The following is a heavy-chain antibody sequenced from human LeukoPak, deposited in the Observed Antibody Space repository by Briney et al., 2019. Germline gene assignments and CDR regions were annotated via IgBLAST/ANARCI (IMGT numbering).Heavy chain of an antibody. CDR2: ISAYNGNT. Sequence: ASVKVSCKASGYTFTNYGISWVRQAPGQGLEWMGWISAYNGNTNYAQKLQGRVTMTTDTSTSTAYMELRSLRSDDTAVYYCARDAQYREVKHKVSPYYYYGMDVWGQGTTVTVSS. CDR3: ARDAQYREVKHKVSPYYYYGMDV. CDR1: GYTFTNYG. D-gene: IGHD2-2*01. J-gene: IGHJ6*02. V-gene: IGHV1-18*01.